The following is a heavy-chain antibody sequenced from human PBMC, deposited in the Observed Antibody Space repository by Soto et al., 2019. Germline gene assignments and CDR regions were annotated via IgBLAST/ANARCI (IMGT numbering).Heavy chain of an antibody. J-gene: IGHJ5*02. Sequence: ASVKVSCKASGYTFTNNDVSWVRQATGQGLEWMGWMNPGSGDTGYAQKFQGRVTMTRDISTATAYMKLSSLTSEDTAIYYCARMASFGSLNWFDPWGQGTLVTVSS. CDR1: GYTFTNND. D-gene: IGHD3-10*01. CDR2: MNPGSGDT. CDR3: ARMASFGSLNWFDP. V-gene: IGHV1-8*01.